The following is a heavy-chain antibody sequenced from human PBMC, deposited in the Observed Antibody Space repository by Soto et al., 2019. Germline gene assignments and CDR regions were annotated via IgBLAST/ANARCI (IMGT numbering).Heavy chain of an antibody. Sequence: SVKVSCKASVGSFSIYAISWGRQAHGQGLEWMGGIIPIFGTANYAQKFQGRVTITADESTSTAYMELSSLRSEDTAVYYCATSVVVPAAIYYFDYWGQGTLVTVSS. CDR1: VGSFSIYA. CDR2: IIPIFGTA. V-gene: IGHV1-69*13. J-gene: IGHJ4*02. CDR3: ATSVVVPAAIYYFDY. D-gene: IGHD2-2*02.